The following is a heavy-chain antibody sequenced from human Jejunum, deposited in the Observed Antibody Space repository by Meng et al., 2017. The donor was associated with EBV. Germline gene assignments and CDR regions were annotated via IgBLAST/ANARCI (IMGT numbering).Heavy chain of an antibody. CDR1: GASISDYN. Sequence: QGQRQGSGPGLVKPSETLSLTCTVSGASISDYNWSWIRQSPGKGLEWIGFVFNRGSSNYNPSLRSRVAMSLDTSRNKFSLKLNSVTAADTAVYYCARDRGTAREFDIWGQGTLVTVSS. CDR2: VFNRGSS. V-gene: IGHV4-59*01. CDR3: ARDRGTAREFDI. D-gene: IGHD3-10*01. J-gene: IGHJ4*02.